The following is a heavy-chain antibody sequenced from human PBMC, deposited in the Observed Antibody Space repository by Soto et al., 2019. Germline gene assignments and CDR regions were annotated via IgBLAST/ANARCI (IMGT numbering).Heavy chain of an antibody. J-gene: IGHJ4*02. CDR3: VRTSLVVAVATREDF. CDR1: GFTFSNYW. V-gene: IGHV3-74*01. CDR2: IDSDGSRI. Sequence: EVQLVESGGGLVQPGESLRLSCAASGFTFSNYWMHWVRQAPGKGLVWVSRIDSDGSRITYADFVKGRFTISRDNAKNTVYPHMNSLTAEDTAVYYCVRTSLVVAVATREDFWGQGTLVTVSS. D-gene: IGHD2-15*01.